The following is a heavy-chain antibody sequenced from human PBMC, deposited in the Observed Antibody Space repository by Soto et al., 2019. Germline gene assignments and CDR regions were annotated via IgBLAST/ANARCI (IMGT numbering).Heavy chain of an antibody. D-gene: IGHD3-22*01. CDR2: ISVYNGNT. J-gene: IGHJ6*02. CDR1: GYTFTSYG. CDR3: ARGHYYDSYGMDV. V-gene: IGHV1-18*01. Sequence: QVQLVQSGAEVKKPGASVKVSCKASGYTFTSYGISWARQAPGQGLEWMGWISVYNGNTNYARKLQGRVTMTKDTSTSTADMELRSLRSDDTAVYYWARGHYYDSYGMDVWGQGTTVTVSS.